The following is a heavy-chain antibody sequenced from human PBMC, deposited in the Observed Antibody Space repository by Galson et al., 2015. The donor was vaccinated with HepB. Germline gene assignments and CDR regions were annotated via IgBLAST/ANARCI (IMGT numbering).Heavy chain of an antibody. D-gene: IGHD3-22*01. J-gene: IGHJ4*02. CDR2: ISSNGGST. CDR1: GFTFSSYA. V-gene: IGHV3-64*04. Sequence: SLRLSCAASGFTFSSYAMHWVRQAPGKGLEYVSAISSNGGSTYYADSVKGRFTISRDNSKNTLYLQMNSLRAEDTAVYYCTTEITMIVVVISYWGQGTLVTVSS. CDR3: TTEITMIVVVISY.